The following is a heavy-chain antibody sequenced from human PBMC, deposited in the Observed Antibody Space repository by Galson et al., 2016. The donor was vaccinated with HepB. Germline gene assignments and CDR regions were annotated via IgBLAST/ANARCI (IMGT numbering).Heavy chain of an antibody. CDR2: TYAGGRT. Sequence: SLRLSCAASGFTVSNNYMSWVRQAPGKGLEWVSVTYAGGRTYYAESVKDRFTISRDNSKNTLYLQMNSLRAEDTAVYYCARQYDSSGHYYGGVFDYWGQGTLVTVSS. D-gene: IGHD3-22*01. V-gene: IGHV3-53*01. CDR3: ARQYDSSGHYYGGVFDY. J-gene: IGHJ4*02. CDR1: GFTVSNNY.